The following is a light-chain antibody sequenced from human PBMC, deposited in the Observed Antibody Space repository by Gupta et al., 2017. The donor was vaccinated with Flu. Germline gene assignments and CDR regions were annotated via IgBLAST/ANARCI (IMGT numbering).Light chain of an antibody. CDR2: DAF. J-gene: IGKJ4*01. CDR3: QQHANWPPLT. CDR1: QSVSNF. Sequence: EIVLTQSPATLSLSPGERATLSCRASQSVSNFLAWYQQKPGQAPRLLIYDAFNRATGIPARFSGSGSGTDFTLTISSREQEDFAVYYCQQHANWPPLTFGGGTKVEIK. V-gene: IGKV3-11*01.